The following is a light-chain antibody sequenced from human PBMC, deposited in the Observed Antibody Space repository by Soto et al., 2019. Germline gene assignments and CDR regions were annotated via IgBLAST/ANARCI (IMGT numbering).Light chain of an antibody. Sequence: ETVLTQSPATLSLSPGERATLSCRASQSVGRYLAWYQQKAGQAPRILIYNASNRTTGIPARFSGSGSVTDFTLTISSLEPEDFAVYYFQQRSNWPPITFGQGTRLEIK. CDR2: NAS. CDR1: QSVGRY. J-gene: IGKJ5*01. V-gene: IGKV3-11*01. CDR3: QQRSNWPPIT.